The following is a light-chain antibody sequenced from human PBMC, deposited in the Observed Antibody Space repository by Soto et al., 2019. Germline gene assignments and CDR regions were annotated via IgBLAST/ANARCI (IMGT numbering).Light chain of an antibody. CDR1: QGVSSS. J-gene: IGKJ5*01. Sequence: EIVLTQSPATLSLYPGERATVSCRASQGVSSSLAWYQKKPGQPPRLLIYETSNRATGIPARFSGRGSGTDFTLAISSLEPEDFAVYYCQQRSNWPPITFGQGTRLEIK. CDR2: ETS. V-gene: IGKV3-11*01. CDR3: QQRSNWPPIT.